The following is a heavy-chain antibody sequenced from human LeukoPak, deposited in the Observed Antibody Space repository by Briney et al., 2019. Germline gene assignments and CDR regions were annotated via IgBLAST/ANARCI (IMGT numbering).Heavy chain of an antibody. V-gene: IGHV4-59*01. CDR2: IYYSGST. J-gene: IGHJ4*02. Sequence: SETLSLTCTVSGGSISSYYWSWIRQPPGKGLEWIGYIYYSGSTNYNPSLKSRVDISIDTATNQFSLNLSSVTTADTAVYYCARVGRNSYFDSRVFFDYWGQGTLVTASS. CDR1: GGSISSYY. D-gene: IGHD3-22*01. CDR3: ARVGRNSYFDSRVFFDY.